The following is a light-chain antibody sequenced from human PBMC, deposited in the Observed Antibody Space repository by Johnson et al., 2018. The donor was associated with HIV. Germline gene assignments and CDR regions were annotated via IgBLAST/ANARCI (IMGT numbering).Light chain of an antibody. J-gene: IGLJ1*01. CDR3: GTWDSTLSAGGYV. CDR1: SSNIGNNY. Sequence: QSVLTQPPSVSAAPGQKVTISCSGSSSNIGNNYVSWYQQLPGGAPKLLIYENNKRPSGIPDRFSGSKSGTSATLGVPGLQIGAEADYYCGTWDSTLSAGGYVFGTGTKVTVL. V-gene: IGLV1-51*02. CDR2: ENN.